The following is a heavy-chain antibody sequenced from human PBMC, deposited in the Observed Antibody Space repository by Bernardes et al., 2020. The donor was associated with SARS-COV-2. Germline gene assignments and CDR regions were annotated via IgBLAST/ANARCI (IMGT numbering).Heavy chain of an antibody. J-gene: IGHJ3*02. CDR1: GGSISSGDYY. D-gene: IGHD3-9*01. Sequence: SETLSLTCTVSGGSISSGDYYWSWIRQPPGTGLEWIGYIYYSGSTYYNPSLKSRVTISVDTSKNQFSLKLSSVTAADTAVYYCARKVITIYSWGSVRDAFDIWGQGTMVTVSS. V-gene: IGHV4-30-4*01. CDR2: IYYSGST. CDR3: ARKVITIYSWGSVRDAFDI.